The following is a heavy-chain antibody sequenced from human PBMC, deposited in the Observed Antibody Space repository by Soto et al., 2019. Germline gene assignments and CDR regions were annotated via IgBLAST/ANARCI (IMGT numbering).Heavy chain of an antibody. CDR3: ATSLRTQYFHAMDV. Sequence: QVQLVQSGAEVKKLGSSVKVSCKASGGTFSSYAFSWVRQAPGQGLEWMGGIMPMYGIGNYAEKFQGRVTITADESTSTAYMEMSSLRSEDTAIYYCATSLRTQYFHAMDVWGQGTTVTVS. CDR2: IMPMYGIG. J-gene: IGHJ6*02. CDR1: GGTFSSYA. V-gene: IGHV1-69*01.